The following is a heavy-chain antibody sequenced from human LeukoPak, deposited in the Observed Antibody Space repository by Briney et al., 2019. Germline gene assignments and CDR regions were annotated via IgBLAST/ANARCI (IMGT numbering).Heavy chain of an antibody. V-gene: IGHV4-34*01. CDR1: GGSFSGYY. D-gene: IGHD2-15*01. CDR3: ARGPTVGFDP. CDR2: INHSGST. J-gene: IGHJ5*02. Sequence: PSETLSLTRAVYGGSFSGYYWSWIRQPPGKGLEWIGEINHSGSTNYNPSLKSRVTISVDTSKNQFSLKLSSVTAADTAVYYCARGPTVGFDPWGQGTLVTVSS.